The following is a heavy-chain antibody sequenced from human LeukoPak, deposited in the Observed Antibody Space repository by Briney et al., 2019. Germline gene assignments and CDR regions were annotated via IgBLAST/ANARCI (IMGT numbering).Heavy chain of an antibody. CDR3: ATPPPSLYGSGSYYFDY. CDR2: FDPEDGET. CDR1: GYTLTELS. V-gene: IGHV1-24*01. D-gene: IGHD3-10*01. J-gene: IGHJ4*02. Sequence: GASVNVSCKVSGYTLTELSMHWVRQAPGKGLEWMGGFDPEDGETIYAQKFQGRVTMTEDTSTDTAYMELSSLRSEDTAVYYCATPPPSLYGSGSYYFDYWGQGTLVTVSS.